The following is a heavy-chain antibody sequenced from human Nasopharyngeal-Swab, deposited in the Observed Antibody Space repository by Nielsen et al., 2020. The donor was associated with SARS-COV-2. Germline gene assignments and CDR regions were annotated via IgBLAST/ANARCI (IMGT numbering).Heavy chain of an antibody. V-gene: IGHV3-48*04. J-gene: IGHJ4*02. CDR1: GFTFSSYS. CDR3: ARGDYYDSSGYYTY. Sequence: GGSLRLSCAASGFTFSSYSMNRVRQAPGKGLEWVSYISSSSSTIYYADSVKGRFTISRDNAKNSLYLQMNSLRAEDTAVYYCARGDYYDSSGYYTYWGQGTLVTVSS. D-gene: IGHD3-22*01. CDR2: ISSSSSTI.